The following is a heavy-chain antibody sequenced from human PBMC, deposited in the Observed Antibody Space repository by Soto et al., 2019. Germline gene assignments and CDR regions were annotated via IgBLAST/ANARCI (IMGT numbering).Heavy chain of an antibody. Sequence: GGSLRLSCAASGFTFSSYAMHWVRQAPGKGLEWVAVISYDGSNKYYADSVKGRFTISRDNSKNTLYLQMNSLRAEDTAVYYCARDMMLGQQLVTLHYYYYGMDVWGQGTTVTVSS. D-gene: IGHD6-13*01. CDR1: GFTFSSYA. V-gene: IGHV3-30-3*01. CDR3: ARDMMLGQQLVTLHYYYYGMDV. CDR2: ISYDGSNK. J-gene: IGHJ6*02.